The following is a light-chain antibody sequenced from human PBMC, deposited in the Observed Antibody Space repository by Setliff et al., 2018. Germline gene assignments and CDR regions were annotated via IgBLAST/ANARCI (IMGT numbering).Light chain of an antibody. CDR3: LSYTSKTTHAL. V-gene: IGLV2-14*03. CDR1: SNDVWGHNY. CDR2: EVT. J-gene: IGLJ2*01. Sequence: QSVLAQPPSASGSPGQSVTISCTGTSNDVWGHNYVSWYQQHPGKAPQLMIYEVTKRPSGVSDRFSGSKSGNTASLTISGLQAEDEADYYCLSYTSKTTHALFAGGT.